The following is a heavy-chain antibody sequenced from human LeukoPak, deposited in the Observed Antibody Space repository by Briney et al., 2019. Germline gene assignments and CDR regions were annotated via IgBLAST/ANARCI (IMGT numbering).Heavy chain of an antibody. Sequence: GGSLRLSCAASGFTFSSYSMNWVRQAPGKGLEWVSSISSSSSYIYYADSVKGRFTISRDNAKNSLYLQMNSLRAEDTAVYYCAREMAASFAFDIWGQGTMVTVSS. CDR3: AREMAASFAFDI. J-gene: IGHJ3*02. CDR1: GFTFSSYS. D-gene: IGHD5-24*01. V-gene: IGHV3-21*01. CDR2: ISSSSSYI.